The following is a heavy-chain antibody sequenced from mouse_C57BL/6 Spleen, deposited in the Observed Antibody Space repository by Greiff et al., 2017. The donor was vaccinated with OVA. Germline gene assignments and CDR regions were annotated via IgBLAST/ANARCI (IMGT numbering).Heavy chain of an antibody. D-gene: IGHD1-1*01. Sequence: QVQLQQPGAELVKPGASVKLSCKASGYTFTSYWMHWVKQRPGQGLEWIGMIHPNSGSTNYNEKFKSKATLTVDKSSSTAYMQLSSLTSEDSAVYYCAREYGSSFYYFDYWGQGTTLTVSS. CDR1: GYTFTSYW. CDR3: AREYGSSFYYFDY. J-gene: IGHJ2*01. V-gene: IGHV1-64*01. CDR2: IHPNSGST.